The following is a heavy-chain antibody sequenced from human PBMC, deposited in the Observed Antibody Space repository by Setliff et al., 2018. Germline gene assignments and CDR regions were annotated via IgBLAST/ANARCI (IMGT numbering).Heavy chain of an antibody. D-gene: IGHD3-16*01. V-gene: IGHV3-30*02. CDR2: MRYDGSDK. CDR3: ARVYCRHSCLVESYMDV. Sequence: GGSLRLSCVATGFPFRDYEMHWVRQAPGKGLEWVTFMRYDGSDKYYAAPVKGRFTISREDSKDTLYLQMNSLRSEDTAVYFCARVYCRHSCLVESYMDVWGTGTTVTVSS. CDR1: GFPFRDYE. J-gene: IGHJ6*03.